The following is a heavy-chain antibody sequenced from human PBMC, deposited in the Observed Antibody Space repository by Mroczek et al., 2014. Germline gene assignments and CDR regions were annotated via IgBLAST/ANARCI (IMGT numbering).Heavy chain of an antibody. CDR3: ARDLGGSLDY. V-gene: IGHV4-59*01. CDR1: GGSISSYY. J-gene: IGHJ4*02. Sequence: VQLVESGPGLVKPSETLSLTCTVSGGSISSYYWSWIRQPPGKGLEWIGYIYYSGSTNYNPSLKSRVTISVDTSKNQFSLKLSSVTAADTAVYYCARDLGGSLDYWGQGTLVTVSS. CDR2: IYYSGST. D-gene: IGHD3-16*01.